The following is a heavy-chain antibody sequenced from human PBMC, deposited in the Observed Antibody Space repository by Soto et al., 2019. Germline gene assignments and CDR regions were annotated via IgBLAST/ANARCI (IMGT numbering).Heavy chain of an antibody. D-gene: IGHD3-16*01. Sequence: ASVKVSCKASGYTFTSYGISWVRQAPGQGLEWMGWIDPNSGGTNYAQKFQGWVTMTRDTSTSTVYMELSNLTSEDTAVFYCGRTFASSGVDVWGQGTTVTVSS. J-gene: IGHJ6*02. CDR3: GRTFASSGVDV. V-gene: IGHV1-2*04. CDR1: GYTFTSYG. CDR2: IDPNSGGT.